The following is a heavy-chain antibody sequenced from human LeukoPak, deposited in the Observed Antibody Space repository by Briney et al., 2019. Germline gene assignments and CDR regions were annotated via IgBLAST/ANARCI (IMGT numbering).Heavy chain of an antibody. CDR1: GFTLSSYS. CDR3: ARATYYYDSSGYHDAFDI. CDR2: ISSGSSTI. V-gene: IGHV3-48*04. J-gene: IGHJ3*02. Sequence: GGSLRLSCVASGFTLSSYSMNWVRQAPGKGLEWVSYISSGSSTIYYADSVKGRFTISRDNAKNTLYLQMNSLRAEDTAVYYCARATYYYDSSGYHDAFDIWGQGTMVTVSS. D-gene: IGHD3-22*01.